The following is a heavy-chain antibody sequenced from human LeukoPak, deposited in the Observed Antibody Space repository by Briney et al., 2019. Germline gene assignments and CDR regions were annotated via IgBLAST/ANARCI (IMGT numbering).Heavy chain of an antibody. J-gene: IGHJ6*03. V-gene: IGHV1-69*06. Sequence: GASVKVSCKASGGTFSSYAISWVRRAPGQGLEWMGRIIPIFGTANYAQKFQGRVTITADKSTSTAYMELSSLRSEDTAVYYCARSTGIADRGYYYYYMDVWGKGTTVTVSS. CDR1: GGTFSSYA. CDR2: IIPIFGTA. D-gene: IGHD6-13*01. CDR3: ARSTGIADRGYYYYYMDV.